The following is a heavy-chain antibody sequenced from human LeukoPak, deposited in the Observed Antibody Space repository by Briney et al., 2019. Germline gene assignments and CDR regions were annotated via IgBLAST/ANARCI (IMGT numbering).Heavy chain of an antibody. D-gene: IGHD3-10*01. CDR2: ISRRSRHV. V-gene: IGHV3-21*01. J-gene: IGHJ1*01. CDR1: GFTFSDYS. CDR3: VRDLLGSGSTTAYLYH. Sequence: PGGSLRLSCAASGFTFSDYSMNWVRQAPGKGLEWVSSISRRSRHVYYAGSVEGRFTISRDDARNSLYLQVNSLRAEDMAVYFCVRDLLGSGSTTAYLYHWGQGTLVTVSS.